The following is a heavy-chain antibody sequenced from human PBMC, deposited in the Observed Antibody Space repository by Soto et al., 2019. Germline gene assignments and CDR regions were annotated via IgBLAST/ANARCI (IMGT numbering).Heavy chain of an antibody. CDR1: GFTFSSYG. J-gene: IGHJ4*02. CDR2: IWYDGSNK. Sequence: LRLSCAASGFTFSSYGMHWVRQAPGKGLEWVAVIWYDGSNKYYADSVKGRFTISRDNSKNTLYLQMNSLRAEDTAVYYCARDYYDSSGYPWYWGQGTLVTVSS. V-gene: IGHV3-33*01. D-gene: IGHD3-22*01. CDR3: ARDYYDSSGYPWY.